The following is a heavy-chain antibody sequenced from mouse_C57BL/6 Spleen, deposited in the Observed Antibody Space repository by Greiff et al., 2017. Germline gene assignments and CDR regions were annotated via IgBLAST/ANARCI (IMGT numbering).Heavy chain of an antibody. CDR3: ARSGPDFDV. Sequence: QVQLQQSGAELVRPGSSVKLSCKASGYTFTSYWMHWVKQRPIQGLEWIGNIDPSDSETHYNQKFKDKDTLTVDKSSSTAYMQLSSLTSEDSAVYYCARSGPDFDVWGTGTTVTVSS. D-gene: IGHD3-2*02. V-gene: IGHV1-52*01. CDR1: GYTFTSYW. J-gene: IGHJ1*03. CDR2: IDPSDSET.